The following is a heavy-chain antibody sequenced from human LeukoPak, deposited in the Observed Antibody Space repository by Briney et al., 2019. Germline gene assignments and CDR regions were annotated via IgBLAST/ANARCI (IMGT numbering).Heavy chain of an antibody. V-gene: IGHV5-51*01. D-gene: IGHD2-15*01. Sequence: GESLKISCKGSGYSFTNYWIGWVRQMPGKGLEWMGIIYPGDSDTTYSPSFQGQVTISADKSISTAYLQWSSLKASDTAIYYCARRYCSGGSCYRNWFDPGAREPWSPSPQ. J-gene: IGHJ5*02. CDR1: GYSFTNYW. CDR2: IYPGDSDT. CDR3: ARRYCSGGSCYRNWFDP.